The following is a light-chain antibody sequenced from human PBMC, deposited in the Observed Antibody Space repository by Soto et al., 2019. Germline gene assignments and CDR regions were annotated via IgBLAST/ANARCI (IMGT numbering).Light chain of an antibody. CDR1: QSVNSNY. J-gene: IGKJ1*01. CDR3: QRYDSTPPT. V-gene: IGKV3-20*01. Sequence: PGDRATLSCRTSQSVNSNYLAWYQRKPGQAPRLLIYGASNRATDIPYRFSASGSGTDFTLTITRLEAEDFAVYYCQRYDSTPPTFGQGTKVEVK. CDR2: GAS.